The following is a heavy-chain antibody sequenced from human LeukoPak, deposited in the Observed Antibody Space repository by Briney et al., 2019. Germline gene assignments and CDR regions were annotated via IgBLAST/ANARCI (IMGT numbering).Heavy chain of an antibody. J-gene: IGHJ6*03. CDR1: GYTFTSYG. CDR3: ARFDGVVINYYYMDV. Sequence: GASVKVSCKASGYTFTSYGISWVRQAPGQGLEWMGWISAYNGNTNYAQKLQGRVTMTTDTSTSTAYMELRSLRSDDTAVYYCARFDGVVINYYYMDVWGKGTTVTVSS. D-gene: IGHD3-22*01. V-gene: IGHV1-18*01. CDR2: ISAYNGNT.